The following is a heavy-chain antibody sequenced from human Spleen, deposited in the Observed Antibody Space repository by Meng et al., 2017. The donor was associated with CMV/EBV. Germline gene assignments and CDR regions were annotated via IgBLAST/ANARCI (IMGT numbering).Heavy chain of an antibody. CDR3: VRLGLSGCGSSRCYTSYYYHGVDV. D-gene: IGHD2-2*02. Sequence: GESLKISCEGSGYSFAEYWIGWVRQTPGKGLEWMAIIYPDESLTTYSPSFQGQVTISADKSISTAYLQWGSLKASDTAIYYCVRLGLSGCGSSRCYTSYYYHGVDVWGHGTTVTVSS. J-gene: IGHJ6*02. CDR2: IYPDESLT. CDR1: GYSFAEYW. V-gene: IGHV5-51*01.